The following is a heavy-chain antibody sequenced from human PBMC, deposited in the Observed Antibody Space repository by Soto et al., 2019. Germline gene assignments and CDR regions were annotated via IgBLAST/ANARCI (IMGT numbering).Heavy chain of an antibody. CDR1: GGYFSGYY. D-gene: IGHD2-15*01. J-gene: IGHJ6*03. CDR3: ARGRDIVVVVAATRYYYYYMDV. Sequence: SETLSLTCAVYGGYFSGYYWSWIRQPPGKGLEWIGEINHSGSTNYNPSLKSRVTISVDTSKNQFSLKLSSVTAADTAVYYCARGRDIVVVVAATRYYYYYMDVWGKGTTVTVSS. V-gene: IGHV4-34*01. CDR2: INHSGST.